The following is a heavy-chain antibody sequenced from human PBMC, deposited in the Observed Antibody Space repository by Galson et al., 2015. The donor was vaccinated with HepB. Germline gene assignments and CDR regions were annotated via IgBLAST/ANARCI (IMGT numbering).Heavy chain of an antibody. CDR1: GGSISSYY. D-gene: IGHD2-2*01. J-gene: IGHJ3*02. Sequence: SETLSLTCTVSGGSISSYYWSWIRQPPGKGLEWIGYIYYSGSTNYNPSLKSRVTISVDTSKSQFSLKLSSVTAADTAVYYCAREAHCSSISCFRGAFDIWGQGTMVTVSS. CDR3: AREAHCSSISCFRGAFDI. CDR2: IYYSGST. V-gene: IGHV4-59*01.